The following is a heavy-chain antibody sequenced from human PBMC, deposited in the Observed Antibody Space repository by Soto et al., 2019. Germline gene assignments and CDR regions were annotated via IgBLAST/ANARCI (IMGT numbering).Heavy chain of an antibody. CDR3: ERSQGGSSSLDIYYYYYYGMDV. V-gene: IGHV1-69*13. D-gene: IGHD2-15*01. Sequence: SVKVSCKAPGGTFSSYAISWVRQAPGQGLEWMGGIIPIFGTAKYAQKLQGRVTITADESTSTGNMELSSLRSEDTDVYYCERSQGGSSSLDIYYYYYYGMDVWGQGTTVTVSS. J-gene: IGHJ6*02. CDR1: GGTFSSYA. CDR2: IIPIFGTA.